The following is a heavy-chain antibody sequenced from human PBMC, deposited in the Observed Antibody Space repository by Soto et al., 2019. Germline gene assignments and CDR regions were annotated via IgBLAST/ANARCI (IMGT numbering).Heavy chain of an antibody. CDR3: AKNSGWFNT. D-gene: IGHD3-10*01. V-gene: IGHV3-23*01. J-gene: IGHJ5*02. CDR2: IDGSGGTT. Sequence: GGSLRLSCAASGFPFSSTDMTWVRQAPGKGLDWVSTIDGSGGTTYYADSVKGRFTIPRDNSMNTVYLQMNSLRADDTALYYCAKNSGWFNTWGQGALVTVSS. CDR1: GFPFSSTD.